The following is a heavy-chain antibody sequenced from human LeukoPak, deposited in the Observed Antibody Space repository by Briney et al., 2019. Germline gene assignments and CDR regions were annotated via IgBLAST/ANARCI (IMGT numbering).Heavy chain of an antibody. CDR1: GYTFTSYG. J-gene: IGHJ6*03. Sequence: ASVKVSCKASGYTFTSYGISWVRQAPGQGLEWMGWISAYNGNTNYAQKLQGRVTMTTDTSTSTAYMELRSLRSDDTAVYYCAREGLEQLVGGDYYYYYMDVWGKGTTVTVSS. CDR3: AREGLEQLVGGDYYYYYMDV. V-gene: IGHV1-18*01. D-gene: IGHD6-6*01. CDR2: ISAYNGNT.